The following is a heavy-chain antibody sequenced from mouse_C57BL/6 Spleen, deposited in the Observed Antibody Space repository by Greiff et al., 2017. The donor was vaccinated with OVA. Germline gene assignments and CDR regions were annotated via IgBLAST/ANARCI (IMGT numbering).Heavy chain of an antibody. CDR3: ARQGVTPTDY. Sequence: EVQRVESGGDLVKPGGSLKLSCAASGFTFSSYGMSWVRQTPDKRLEWVATISSGGSYTYYPDSVKGRFTISRDNAKNTLYLQMSSLKSEDTAMYYCARQGVTPTDYWGKGTTLTVSS. D-gene: IGHD2-2*01. CDR2: ISSGGSYT. CDR1: GFTFSSYG. V-gene: IGHV5-6*01. J-gene: IGHJ2*01.